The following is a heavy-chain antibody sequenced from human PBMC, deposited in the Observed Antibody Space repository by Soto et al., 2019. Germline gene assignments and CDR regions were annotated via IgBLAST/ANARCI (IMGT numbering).Heavy chain of an antibody. CDR2: ISYDGSNK. J-gene: IGHJ6*02. Sequence: QVHLVESGGGVVQPGRSLRLSCAASGIIFSSYGMHWVRQAPGKGLEWVAVISYDGSNKYYADSVKGRFTISRDNSKNTLYLHMNSLRPEDTAVYYCASPYGDYALSYYGLDVWGQGTTVTVSS. V-gene: IGHV3-30*03. CDR1: GIIFSSYG. D-gene: IGHD4-17*01. CDR3: ASPYGDYALSYYGLDV.